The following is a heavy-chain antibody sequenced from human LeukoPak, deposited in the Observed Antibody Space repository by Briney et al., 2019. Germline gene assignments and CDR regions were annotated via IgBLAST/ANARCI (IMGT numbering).Heavy chain of an antibody. D-gene: IGHD6-19*01. CDR2: INHSGST. V-gene: IGHV4-34*01. CDR3: ARGRTLNSSGWYGPDY. Sequence: SGTLSLTCAVYGGSFSGYYWSWIRQPPGKGLEWIGEINHSGSTNYNPSLKSRVTISVDTSKNQFSLKLSSVTAADTAVYYCARGRTLNSSGWYGPDYWGQGTLVTVSS. CDR1: GGSFSGYY. J-gene: IGHJ4*02.